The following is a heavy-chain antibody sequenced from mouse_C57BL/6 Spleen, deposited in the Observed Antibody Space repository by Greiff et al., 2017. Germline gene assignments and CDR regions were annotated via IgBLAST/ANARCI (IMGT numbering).Heavy chain of an antibody. CDR1: GFNIKDDY. V-gene: IGHV14-4*01. D-gene: IGHD3-2*02. CDR3: TTWPAQAAWFAY. Sequence: VQLQQSGAELVRPGASVKLSCTASGFNIKDDYMHWVKQRPEQGLEWIGWIDPENGDTEYASKFQGKATITANTSSNTAYLQLSRLTSEDTAVYYCTTWPAQAAWFAYWGQGTLVTVSA. J-gene: IGHJ3*01. CDR2: IDPENGDT.